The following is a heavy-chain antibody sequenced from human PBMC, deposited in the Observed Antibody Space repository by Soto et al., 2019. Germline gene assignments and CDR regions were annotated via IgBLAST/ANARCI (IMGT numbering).Heavy chain of an antibody. V-gene: IGHV5-10-1*01. CDR2: IDPSDSYT. Sequence: PGESLKISCKGSGYSFTSYWISWVRQMPGKGLEWMGRIDPSDSYTNYSPSFQGHVTISADKSISTAYLQWSSLKASDTAMYYCARHNLPAASGWYYYYGMDVWGQGTTVTVSS. D-gene: IGHD2-2*01. J-gene: IGHJ6*02. CDR3: ARHNLPAASGWYYYYGMDV. CDR1: GYSFTSYW.